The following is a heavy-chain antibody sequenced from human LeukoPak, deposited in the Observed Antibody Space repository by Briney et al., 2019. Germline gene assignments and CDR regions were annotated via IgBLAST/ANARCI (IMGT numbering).Heavy chain of an antibody. D-gene: IGHD6-13*01. CDR3: ARPIPHSSWYNRGYYFDY. CDR2: ISSSGSTI. V-gene: IGHV3-11*04. Sequence: GGSLRLSCAASGFTFSDYYMSWIRQAPGKGLEWVSYISSSGSTIYYADSVKGRFTISRDNAKNSLYLQMNSLRAEDTAVYYCARPIPHSSWYNRGYYFDYWGQGTLATVSS. J-gene: IGHJ4*02. CDR1: GFTFSDYY.